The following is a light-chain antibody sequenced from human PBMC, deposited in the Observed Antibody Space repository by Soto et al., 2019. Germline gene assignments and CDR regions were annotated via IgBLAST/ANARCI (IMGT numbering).Light chain of an antibody. J-gene: IGKJ4*01. Sequence: DSQMTQYPSTLSASVGDRVTITCRASQSISSWLAWYQQKPGKATKLLISKASTLQSGVTPRFSGSGSGTEFTLTISSLQPDDFATYYCQQYESYPMTFGGGTKVEIK. CDR3: QQYESYPMT. CDR2: KAS. V-gene: IGKV1-5*03. CDR1: QSISSW.